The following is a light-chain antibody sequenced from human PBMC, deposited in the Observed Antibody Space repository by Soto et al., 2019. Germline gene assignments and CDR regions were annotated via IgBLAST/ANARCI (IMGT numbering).Light chain of an antibody. V-gene: IGKV3-11*01. CDR1: QSGSGY. J-gene: IGKJ4*01. CDR2: DAS. CDR3: QQRSNWPST. Sequence: EIVLTQSRATLSLTPGNRATLSCRASQSGSGYLASYQQKPGQAPRHLIYDASNRATGIPARFSGSGSRTDFTHTITTLEPEEFAVHYCQQRSNWPSTFGGGTKVEI.